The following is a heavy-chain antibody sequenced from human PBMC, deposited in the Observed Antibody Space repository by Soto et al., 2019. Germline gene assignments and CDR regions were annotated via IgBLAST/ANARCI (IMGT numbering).Heavy chain of an antibody. Sequence: ASVKVSCKASGYTFTSYYMQWVRQAPGQGLEWMGIINPSGGSTSYAQKFQGRVTMTRDTSTSTVYMELSSLRSEDTAVYYCARDATYSSGWYYFDYWGQGTLVTVYS. CDR1: GYTFTSYY. J-gene: IGHJ4*02. CDR2: INPSGGST. CDR3: ARDATYSSGWYYFDY. V-gene: IGHV1-46*01. D-gene: IGHD6-19*01.